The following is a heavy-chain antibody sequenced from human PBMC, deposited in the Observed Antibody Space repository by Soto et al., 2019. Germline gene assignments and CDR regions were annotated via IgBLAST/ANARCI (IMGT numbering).Heavy chain of an antibody. CDR1: GGSISSYY. CDR2: IYYSGST. CDR3: AILGYSGYEDWFDL. J-gene: IGHJ5*02. V-gene: IGHV4-59*08. Sequence: SETLSLTCTVSGGSISSYYWSWIRQPPGKGLEWIGYIYYSGSTNYNPSLKSRVTISVDTSKNQFSLKLSSVTAADTAVYYCAILGYSGYEDWFDLRGPGTLVTVSS. D-gene: IGHD5-12*01.